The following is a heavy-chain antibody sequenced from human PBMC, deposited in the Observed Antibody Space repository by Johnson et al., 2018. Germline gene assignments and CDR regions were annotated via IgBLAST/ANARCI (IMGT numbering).Heavy chain of an antibody. Sequence: QVQLVQSGGGVVQPGRSLRLSCAASGFTFSSYGMHWVRQAPGKGLEWVAVISYDGSNKYYKDSVKGRFTISRDSSKNTLYLQMNSLPAEDTAGYYCAKVRDGGVVAPGYFQHWGQGTLVTVSS. V-gene: IGHV3-30*18. CDR1: GFTFSSYG. CDR3: AKVRDGGVVAPGYFQH. D-gene: IGHD2-8*02. CDR2: ISYDGSNK. J-gene: IGHJ1*01.